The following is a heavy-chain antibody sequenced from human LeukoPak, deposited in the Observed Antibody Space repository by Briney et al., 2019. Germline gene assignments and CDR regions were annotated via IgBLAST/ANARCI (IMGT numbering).Heavy chain of an antibody. CDR3: ARQQGGGYWYFDL. CDR2: IYYSGST. V-gene: IGHV4-39*01. Sequence: RASETLSLTCTVSGGSISSSSFYWGWIRQPPGKGLEWIGNIYYSGSTYYNPSLKSRVTISVDTSKNHFSLMLSSVTAADTAVYYCARQQGGGYWYFDLWGRGTLVTVSS. CDR1: GGSISSSSFY. J-gene: IGHJ2*01.